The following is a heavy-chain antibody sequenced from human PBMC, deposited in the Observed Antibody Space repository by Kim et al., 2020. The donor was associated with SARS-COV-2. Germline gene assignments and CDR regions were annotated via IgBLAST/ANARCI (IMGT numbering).Heavy chain of an antibody. CDR3: ARSGVDIVATIWPYYFD. CDR1: GFTFSSYG. V-gene: IGHV3-33*05. J-gene: IGHJ4*01. D-gene: IGHD5-12*01. Sequence: GGSLRLSCAASGFTFSSYGMHWVRQAPGKGLEWVAVISYDGSNKYYADSVKGRFTISRDNSKNTLYLQMNSLRAEDTAVYYCARSGVDIVATIWPYYFD. CDR2: ISYDGSNK.